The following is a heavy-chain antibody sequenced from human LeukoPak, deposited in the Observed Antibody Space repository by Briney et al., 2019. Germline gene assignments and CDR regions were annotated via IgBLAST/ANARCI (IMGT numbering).Heavy chain of an antibody. CDR1: GFTVSTNY. V-gene: IGHV3-66*01. CDR3: AREGSSWPRDFQH. J-gene: IGHJ1*01. CDR2: IYGGGDT. D-gene: IGHD6-13*01. Sequence: GGSLRLSCAASGFTVSTNYMSWVRQAPGKGLEWVSIIYGGGDTFYTDSVKGRFTVSRDSSKNTLYLQMNSLRAEDTAVYYCAREGSSWPRDFQHWGQGTLVTVSS.